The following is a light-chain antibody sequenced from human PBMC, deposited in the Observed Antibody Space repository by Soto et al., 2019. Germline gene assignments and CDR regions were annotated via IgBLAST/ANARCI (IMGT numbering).Light chain of an antibody. CDR2: EDN. CDR3: QSYDNSNPWV. V-gene: IGLV6-57*04. CDR1: SGGIASNY. J-gene: IGLJ3*02. Sequence: NFMLTQPHSVSESPGKTVTISCTRSSGGIASNYVQWYQQRPGSAPTTVIYEDNQRPSGVPDRFSGSIDRSSNSASLTISGLKTEDEADYYCQSYDNSNPWVFCGGTKVTVL.